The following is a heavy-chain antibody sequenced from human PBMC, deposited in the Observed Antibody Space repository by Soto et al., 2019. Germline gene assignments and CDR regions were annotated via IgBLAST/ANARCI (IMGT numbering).Heavy chain of an antibody. J-gene: IGHJ4*02. V-gene: IGHV3-13*01. CDR3: VRESTTWVFDF. D-gene: IGHD4-17*01. CDR1: GFTFSSYD. Sequence: EVQLVESGGGLVQPGGSLRLSCVASGFTFSSYDMHWVRQTTGKRLEWVSAIGTAGDTNYPGSVKGRFTISRQNGNNSLYLQMNSLRAEDTAVYYCVRESTTWVFDFWGQGTLVTVSS. CDR2: IGTAGDT.